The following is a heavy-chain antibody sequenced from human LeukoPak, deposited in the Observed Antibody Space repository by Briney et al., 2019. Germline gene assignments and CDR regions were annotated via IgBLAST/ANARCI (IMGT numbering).Heavy chain of an antibody. CDR3: AALLPDY. Sequence: PGRSLRLSCAASGFTFTTFGMHWVRQAPGKGLEWVAVISYDGNNKYYADSVKGRFTISRDNSKNTLYLQIHSLRAEDTAVYYCAALLPDYWGQGTLVTVSS. CDR2: ISYDGNNK. V-gene: IGHV3-30*03. J-gene: IGHJ4*02. CDR1: GFTFTTFG.